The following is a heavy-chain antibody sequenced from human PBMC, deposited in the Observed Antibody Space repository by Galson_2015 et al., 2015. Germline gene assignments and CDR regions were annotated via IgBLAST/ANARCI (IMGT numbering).Heavy chain of an antibody. CDR3: AKGPGENYLTTDY. J-gene: IGHJ4*02. Sequence: SLRLSCAASGFTFSSDAMNWVRQAPGRGLEWVSTIVGSGSSSYYADSVKGRFTISRDNSKNTLYLQMNSLRAEDTAIYYCAKGPGENYLTTDYWGQGTLVTVSS. V-gene: IGHV3-23*01. CDR1: GFTFSSDA. D-gene: IGHD1-7*01. CDR2: IVGSGSSS.